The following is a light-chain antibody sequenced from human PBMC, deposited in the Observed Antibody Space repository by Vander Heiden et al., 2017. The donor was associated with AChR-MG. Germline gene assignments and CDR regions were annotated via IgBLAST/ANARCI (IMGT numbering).Light chain of an antibody. Sequence: YVLTQASSVSVAPGKTARITCEGNNIRSKSMHWFQQKPCQAPVLVVHEDKNRPSGIPRRISGSNSADTATLTISRVEAGDEADYYCQVWDSSTIHRVFGRGTKLTVL. CDR2: EDK. V-gene: IGLV3-21*03. CDR1: NIRSKS. CDR3: QVWDSSTIHRV. J-gene: IGLJ2*01.